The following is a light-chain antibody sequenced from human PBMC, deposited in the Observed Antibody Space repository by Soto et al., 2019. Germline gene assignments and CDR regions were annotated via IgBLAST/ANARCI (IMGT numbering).Light chain of an antibody. V-gene: IGKV1-39*01. Sequence: DIQITQSPSSLSSSVLDRVTITCRASQSISSYLNWYQQKPGKAPKLLIYAASSLQSGVPSRFSGSGSGTDFTLTISSLQPEDFATYYCQQSYSTLWTFGQGTKVDI. CDR2: AAS. CDR1: QSISSY. CDR3: QQSYSTLWT. J-gene: IGKJ1*01.